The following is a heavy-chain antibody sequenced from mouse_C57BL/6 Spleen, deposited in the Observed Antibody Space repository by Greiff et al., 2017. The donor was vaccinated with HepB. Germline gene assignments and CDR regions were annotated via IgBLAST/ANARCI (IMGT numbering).Heavy chain of an antibody. CDR1: GYSFTGYY. CDR2: INPSTGGT. V-gene: IGHV1-42*01. CDR3: ARPRTAEGYFDY. D-gene: IGHD1-2*01. J-gene: IGHJ2*01. Sequence: EVQLQQSGPELVKPGASVKISCKASGYSFTGYYMNWVKQSPEKSLEWIGEINPSTGGTTYNQKFKAKATLTVDKSSSTAYMQLKSLTSEDSAVYYCARPRTAEGYFDYWGQGTTLTVSS.